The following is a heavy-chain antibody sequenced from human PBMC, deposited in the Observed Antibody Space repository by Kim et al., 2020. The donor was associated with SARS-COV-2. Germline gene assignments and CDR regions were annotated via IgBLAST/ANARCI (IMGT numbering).Heavy chain of an antibody. D-gene: IGHD3-22*01. CDR3: ATAPANYYDRSGYSYYYYYGMDV. J-gene: IGHJ6*02. V-gene: IGHV1-24*01. Sequence: ASVKVSCKVSGYTLTELSMHWVRQAPGKGLEWMGGFDPEDGETIYAQKFQGRVTMTEDTSTDTAYMELSSLRSEDTAVYCCATAPANYYDRSGYSYYYYYGMDVWGQGTTVTVCS. CDR2: FDPEDGET. CDR1: GYTLTELS.